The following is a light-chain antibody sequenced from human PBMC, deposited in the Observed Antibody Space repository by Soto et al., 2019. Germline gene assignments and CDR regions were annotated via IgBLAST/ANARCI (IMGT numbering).Light chain of an antibody. CDR3: QQYDNLPLT. CDR2: DAS. V-gene: IGKV1-33*01. CDR1: QDISNY. Sequence: IHMTHSPSSLSASVLYRVTITFQASQDISNYLNWYQQKPGKAPKLLIYDASNLETGVPSRFSGSGSGTDFTFTISSLQPEDIATYYCQQYDNLPLTFGGGTKVDI. J-gene: IGKJ4*01.